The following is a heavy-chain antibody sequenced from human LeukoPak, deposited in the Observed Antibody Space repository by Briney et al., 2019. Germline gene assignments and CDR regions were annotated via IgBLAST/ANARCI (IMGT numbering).Heavy chain of an antibody. D-gene: IGHD1-26*01. J-gene: IGHJ3*02. CDR1: GGSISSYY. V-gene: IGHV4-59*01. CDR2: IYYSGST. CDR3: ARVLAYSGSYLDAFDI. Sequence: SETLSLTCTVSGGSISSYYWSWIRQPPGKGLEWIGYIYYSGSTNHNPSLKSRVTISVDTSKNQFSLKLSSVTAADTAVYYCARVLAYSGSYLDAFDIWGQGTMVTVSS.